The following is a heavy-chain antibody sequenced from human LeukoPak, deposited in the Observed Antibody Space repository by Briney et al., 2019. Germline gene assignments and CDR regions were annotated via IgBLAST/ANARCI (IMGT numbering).Heavy chain of an antibody. CDR2: INPNSGGK. CDR1: GYTFNGYY. D-gene: IGHD4-17*01. CDR3: ARAGLYGDYWVDY. V-gene: IGHV1-2*02. Sequence: ASVKVSYKAPGYTFNGYYMHWVRQAPGQGLEGRGGINPNSGGKNYAQNFQGRVTITADTSTKTAYMELRSLRSDDKAVYYCARAGLYGDYWVDYWGQGTLVTVSS. J-gene: IGHJ4*02.